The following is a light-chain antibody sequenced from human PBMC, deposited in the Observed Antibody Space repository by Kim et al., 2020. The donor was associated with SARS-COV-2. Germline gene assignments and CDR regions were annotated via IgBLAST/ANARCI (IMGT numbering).Light chain of an antibody. CDR1: SMDSKS. J-gene: IGLJ3*02. V-gene: IGLV3-21*04. CDR2: FDR. Sequence: SYELTQPPSVSVAPGETATLTCDGKSMDSKSVNWFQQKPGRAPLLVIYFDRDRPSGIPERFSGSTSRNTATLSISRVEAGDEADYYCQVWDYNGDHWVFGGGTQLTVL. CDR3: QVWDYNGDHWV.